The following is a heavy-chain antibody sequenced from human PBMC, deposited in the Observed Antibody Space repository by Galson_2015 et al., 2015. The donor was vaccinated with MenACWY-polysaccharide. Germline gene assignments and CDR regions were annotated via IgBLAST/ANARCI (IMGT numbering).Heavy chain of an antibody. CDR2: IGGRGSNT. Sequence: SLRLSCAASGFTFSNYAMSWVRQAPGKGQEWVSTIGGRGSNTHYADSVKGRFTISRDNSKNTLSLQMNSLRAEDTAVYYCARVRYSTGKYQFDYWGQGTLVAVSS. J-gene: IGHJ4*02. V-gene: IGHV3-23*01. CDR1: GFTFSNYA. D-gene: IGHD2-2*01. CDR3: ARVRYSTGKYQFDY.